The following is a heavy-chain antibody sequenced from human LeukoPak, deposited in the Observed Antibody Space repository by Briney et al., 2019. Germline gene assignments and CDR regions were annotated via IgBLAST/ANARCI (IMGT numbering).Heavy chain of an antibody. J-gene: IGHJ4*02. CDR2: IKSKTDGGTT. Sequence: PGGSLRLSCAASGLSFRNAWMSWVRQAPGKGLEWVGYIKSKTDGGTTDYAAPLKGRFTISRDDSKNTLYLLTNSLRTEDTAVYYCTSGLWGGFDYWGQGTLVTVSS. CDR1: GLSFRNAW. D-gene: IGHD3-16*01. V-gene: IGHV3-15*01. CDR3: TSGLWGGFDY.